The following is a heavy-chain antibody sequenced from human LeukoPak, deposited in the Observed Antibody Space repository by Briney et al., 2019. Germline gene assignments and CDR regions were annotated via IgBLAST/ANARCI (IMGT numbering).Heavy chain of an antibody. CDR2: ISGSGGST. CDR1: GFTFCSYA. CDR3: AKDQDIVVVPAAMHPFDY. V-gene: IGHV3-23*01. Sequence: GGSLRLSCAASGFTFCSYAMSWVRQATGKGLEWVSAISGSGGSTYYADSVKGRFTISRDNSKITLYLQMNSLRAEDTAVYYCAKDQDIVVVPAAMHPFDYWGQGTLVTVSS. D-gene: IGHD2-2*01. J-gene: IGHJ4*02.